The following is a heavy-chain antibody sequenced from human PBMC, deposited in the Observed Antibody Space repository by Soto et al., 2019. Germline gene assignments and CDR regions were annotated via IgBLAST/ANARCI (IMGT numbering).Heavy chain of an antibody. Sequence: ASVKVSCKASGGTFSSYAISWVRQAPGQGLEWMGGIIPIFGTANYAQKFQGRVTITADESTSTAYMELSSLRSEDTAVYYCARELAPGIAVAGTSGWFDPWGQGTLVTVSS. CDR3: ARELAPGIAVAGTSGWFDP. CDR1: GGTFSSYA. D-gene: IGHD6-19*01. CDR2: IIPIFGTA. V-gene: IGHV1-69*13. J-gene: IGHJ5*02.